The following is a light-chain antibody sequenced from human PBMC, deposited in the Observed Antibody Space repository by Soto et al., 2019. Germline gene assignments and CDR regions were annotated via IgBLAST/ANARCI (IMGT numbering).Light chain of an antibody. CDR3: QQFDNLPLT. CDR1: QSVSSSY. Sequence: EIVLTQSPGTLSLSPGERATLSCRASQSVSSSYLAWYQQKPGQAPRLLIYGASSRATGIPDRFSGSGSGTDFTFTISSLQPEDTATYYCQQFDNLPLTFGGGSKVEIK. V-gene: IGKV3-20*01. CDR2: GAS. J-gene: IGKJ4*01.